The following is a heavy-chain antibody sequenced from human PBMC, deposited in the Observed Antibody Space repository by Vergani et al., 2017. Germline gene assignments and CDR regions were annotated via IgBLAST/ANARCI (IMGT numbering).Heavy chain of an antibody. D-gene: IGHD2-2*01. V-gene: IGHV3-43*01. CDR1: GFTFDDYT. J-gene: IGHJ4*02. CDR3: ARGWYQLPNFDY. Sequence: EVQLVESGGVVVQPGGSLRLSCAASGFTFDDYTMHWVRQAPGKGLEWVSLISWDGGSTYYADSVKGRFTISRDNSKNSLCLQMNSLRTEDTALYYCARGWYQLPNFDYWGQGTLVTVSS. CDR2: ISWDGGST.